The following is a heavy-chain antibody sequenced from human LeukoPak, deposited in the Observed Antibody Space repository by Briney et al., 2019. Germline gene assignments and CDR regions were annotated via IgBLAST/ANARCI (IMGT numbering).Heavy chain of an antibody. D-gene: IGHD3-16*02. J-gene: IGHJ4*02. Sequence: SETLSLTCTVSGGSISSYYWSWIRQPPGKGLEWIGYIYYSGSTNYNPSLKSRVTISVDTSKNQFSLKLSSVTAADTAVYYCARGWIMITFGGVIAPLLDYWGQGTLVTVSS. CDR1: GGSISSYY. CDR2: IYYSGST. V-gene: IGHV4-59*12. CDR3: ARGWIMITFGGVIAPLLDY.